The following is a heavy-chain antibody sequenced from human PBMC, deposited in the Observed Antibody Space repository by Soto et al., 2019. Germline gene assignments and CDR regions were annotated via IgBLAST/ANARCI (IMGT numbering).Heavy chain of an antibody. CDR2: MNPNSGNT. D-gene: IGHD5-12*01. CDR1: GYTFTSYD. J-gene: IGHJ6*03. CDR3: ARGDSGYDYYYYYMDV. Sequence: ASVKVSCKASGYTFTSYDINWVRQATGQGLEWMGWMNPNSGNTGYAQKFQGRVTMTRNTSISTAYMELSRLRSEDTAVYYCARGDSGYDYYYYYMDVWGKGTTVTVSS. V-gene: IGHV1-8*02.